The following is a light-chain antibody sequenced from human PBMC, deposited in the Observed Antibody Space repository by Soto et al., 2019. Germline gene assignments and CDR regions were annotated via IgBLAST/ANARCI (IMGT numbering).Light chain of an antibody. V-gene: IGLV2-23*02. J-gene: IGLJ2*01. CDR2: EVS. Sequence: QSVLTQPASVSGSPGQSITISCTGTSSDVGSYNLVSWYQQHPGKAPKLMIYEVSKRPSGVSNRFSGSKSGNTASLTISGLQAEDEADYYCCSYAGSSTSYVVFGGVTKLTVL. CDR1: SSDVGSYNL. CDR3: CSYAGSSTSYVV.